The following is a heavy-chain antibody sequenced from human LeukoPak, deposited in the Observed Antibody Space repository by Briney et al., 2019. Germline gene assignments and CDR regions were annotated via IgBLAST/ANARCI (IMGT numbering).Heavy chain of an antibody. D-gene: IGHD1-26*01. J-gene: IGHJ4*02. CDR2: IIPMLDIP. CDR3: ASGSGTYYHQGY. Sequence: SVKVSCKASGGTFSSHGFTWVRQAPGQGLEWMGRIIPMLDIPNYAQKFQGRLTITADNSTSAAYMELSNLNSEDTAVYYCASGSGTYYHQGYWGQGTLVTVSS. CDR1: GGTFSSHG. V-gene: IGHV1-69*04.